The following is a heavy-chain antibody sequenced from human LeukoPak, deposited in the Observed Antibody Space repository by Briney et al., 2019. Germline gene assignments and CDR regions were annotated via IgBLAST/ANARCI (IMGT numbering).Heavy chain of an antibody. V-gene: IGHV3-21*01. CDR3: ARAPRSSYSSSWYPGFDY. CDR1: GFTFSSYS. D-gene: IGHD6-13*01. J-gene: IGHJ4*02. CDR2: ISSSSSYI. Sequence: NPGGSLRLSCAASGFTFSSYSMNWVRQAPGKGLEWVSSISSSSSYIYYADSAKGRFTISRDNAKNSLYLQMNSLRAEDTAVYYCARAPRSSYSSSWYPGFDYWGQGTLVTVSS.